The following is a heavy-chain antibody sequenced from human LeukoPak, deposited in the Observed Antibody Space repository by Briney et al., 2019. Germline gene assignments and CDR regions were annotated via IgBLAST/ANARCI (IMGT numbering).Heavy chain of an antibody. Sequence: ASVKVSCRASGYTFTSYAMHWVRQAPGQRLEWMGWINAGNGNTKYSQKFQGRVTITRDTSASTAYMELSSLRSEDTAVYYCARTTDYYGDYNWFDPWGQGTLVTVSS. V-gene: IGHV1-3*01. CDR1: GYTFTSYA. D-gene: IGHD4-17*01. CDR2: INAGNGNT. J-gene: IGHJ5*02. CDR3: ARTTDYYGDYNWFDP.